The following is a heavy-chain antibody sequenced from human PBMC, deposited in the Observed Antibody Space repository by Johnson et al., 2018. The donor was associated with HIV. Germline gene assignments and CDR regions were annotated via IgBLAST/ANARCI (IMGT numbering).Heavy chain of an antibody. CDR1: GFTFSTYW. Sequence: VQLVESGGGLVQPGGSLRLSCAASGFTFSTYWMHWVRQAPGTGLDYVSGISNDGVSTYYANSVKGSFTISRDNSKNTLYLKMGSLRTEDMAVYYCARETYYDSSGLQIDTLDIWGQGTLVTVSS. V-gene: IGHV3-64*01. J-gene: IGHJ3*02. D-gene: IGHD3-22*01. CDR3: ARETYYDSSGLQIDTLDI. CDR2: ISNDGVST.